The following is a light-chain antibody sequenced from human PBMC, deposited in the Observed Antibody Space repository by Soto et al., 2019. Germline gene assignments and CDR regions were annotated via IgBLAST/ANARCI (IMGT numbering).Light chain of an antibody. Sequence: SYELTQPPSVSVAPGKTARITCGGNNIGSKSVHWYQQKPGQAPVLVIYYDSDRPSGIPERFSGSNSGNTATLTISRVEAGDEADYYCQVWDSSSDHRDHVVFGGGTKVTVL. CDR2: YDS. CDR1: NIGSKS. V-gene: IGLV3-21*04. J-gene: IGLJ2*01. CDR3: QVWDSSSDHRDHVV.